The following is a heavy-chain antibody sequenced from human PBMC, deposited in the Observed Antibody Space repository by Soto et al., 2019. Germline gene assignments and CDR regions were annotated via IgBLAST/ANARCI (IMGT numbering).Heavy chain of an antibody. CDR2: IKSTIDGGTT. CDR1: GFPFPNAW. J-gene: IGHJ4*01. CDR3: TTDSYSTIIIVRFDY. D-gene: IGHD3-22*01. Sequence: PGGSLRLSCAASGFPFPNAWMNWVRQAPGKGLEWVGRIKSTIDGGTTGYAEPVKGRFAISRDDSNNMVYLQMNSLKIEDTAVYYCTTDSYSTIIIVRFDYWGHGTLVTVSS. V-gene: IGHV3-15*07.